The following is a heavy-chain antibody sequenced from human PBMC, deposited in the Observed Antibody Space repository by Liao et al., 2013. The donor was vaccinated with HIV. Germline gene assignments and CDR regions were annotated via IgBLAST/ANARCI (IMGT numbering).Heavy chain of an antibody. D-gene: IGHD2-2*02. J-gene: IGHJ4*02. Sequence: QVQLQQWGAGLLKPSETLSLTCAVYGGSFSGYYWSWIRQPPGKGLEWIGEINHSGSTNYNPSLKSRVTISVDTSNNQFSLKLSSVTAADTAVYYCARGRAPPYPFDYWGQGTPGHRLL. V-gene: IGHV4-34*01. CDR1: GGSFSGYY. CDR2: INHSGST. CDR3: ARGRAPPYPFDY.